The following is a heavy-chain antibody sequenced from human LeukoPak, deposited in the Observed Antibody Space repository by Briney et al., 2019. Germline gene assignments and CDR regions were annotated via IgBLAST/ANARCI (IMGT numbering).Heavy chain of an antibody. CDR3: ARELARYCSGGSCLSDENDY. CDR1: GYTFTGYY. CDR2: INPNSGGT. J-gene: IGHJ4*02. Sequence: VASVKVSCKASGYTFTGYYMHWVRQAPGQGLEWMGWINPNSGGTNYAQKFQGRVTMTRDTSISTAYMELSRLRSDDTAVYYCARELARYCSGGSCLSDENDYWGQGTLVTVSS. V-gene: IGHV1-2*02. D-gene: IGHD2-15*01.